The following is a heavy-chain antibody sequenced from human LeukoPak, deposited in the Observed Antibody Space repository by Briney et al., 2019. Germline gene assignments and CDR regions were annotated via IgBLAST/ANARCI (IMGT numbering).Heavy chain of an antibody. V-gene: IGHV3-66*01. CDR1: GFTVSSNY. J-gene: IGHJ4*02. CDR2: IYSGGSS. D-gene: IGHD3-22*01. Sequence: GGSLRLSCAASGFTVSSNYMSWVRQAPGKGLEWVSVIYSGGSSYYADSVKGRFTISRDNSKNTLYLQMNSLRAEDTAVYYCAKEEVSHYYDSSGYYYLYDYWGQGTLVTVSS. CDR3: AKEEVSHYYDSSGYYYLYDY.